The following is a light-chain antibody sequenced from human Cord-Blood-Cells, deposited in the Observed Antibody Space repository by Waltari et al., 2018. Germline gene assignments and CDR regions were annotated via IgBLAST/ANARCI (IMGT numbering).Light chain of an antibody. CDR2: GAA. J-gene: IGKJ5*01. CDR1: QIVSSN. CDR3: QQYNNWPPIT. Sequence: EIVMTQSHATLSASAGERATLSCRASQIVSSNLAWYQQKPGQPPRLLIYGAATRATGIPARFSGSGSGTEFTLTISSLQSEDFAVYYCQQYNNWPPITFGQGTRLEIK. V-gene: IGKV3D-15*01.